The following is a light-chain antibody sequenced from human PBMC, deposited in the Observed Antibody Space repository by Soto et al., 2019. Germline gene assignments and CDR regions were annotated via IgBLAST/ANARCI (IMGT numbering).Light chain of an antibody. V-gene: IGKV1-9*01. CDR1: QDISIY. J-gene: IGKJ5*01. Sequence: DIQMTPSPSSLPASVGDRVTITCVASQDISIYLNWYQQKPGKAPKLLIYAASTLQSGVPSRFSGSGSGTEFTLTITSLQPEDFATYYCQQLNSFPITFGQGTRLEI. CDR2: AAS. CDR3: QQLNSFPIT.